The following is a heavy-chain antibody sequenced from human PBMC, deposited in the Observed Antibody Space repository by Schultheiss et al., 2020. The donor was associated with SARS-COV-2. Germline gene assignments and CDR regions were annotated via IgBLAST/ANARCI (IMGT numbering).Heavy chain of an antibody. V-gene: IGHV3-30*07. CDR1: GFTFSNAW. CDR3: ARIPAAIRALDY. Sequence: GGSLRLSCAASGFTFSNAWMSWVRQAPGKGLEWAAVISSDGSYKYYADSVKGRFSNSRDNSKNTLYLQMNSLRAEDTAVYYCARIPAAIRALDYWGQGTLVTVSS. J-gene: IGHJ4*02. CDR2: ISSDGSYK. D-gene: IGHD2-2*02.